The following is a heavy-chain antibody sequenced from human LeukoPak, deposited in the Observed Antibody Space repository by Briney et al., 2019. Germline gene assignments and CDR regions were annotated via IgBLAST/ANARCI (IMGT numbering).Heavy chain of an antibody. D-gene: IGHD6-19*01. V-gene: IGHV3-49*04. CDR2: IRSKAYGGTT. CDR3: TRHSSGYYGAFDY. J-gene: IGHJ4*02. Sequence: GGSLRLSCTASGFTFGDYAMSWVRQAPGKGLEWVGFIRSKAYGGTTEYAASVKGRFTISRDDSKSIASLQMNSLKTEDTAVYYCTRHSSGYYGAFDYWGQGTLVTISS. CDR1: GFTFGDYA.